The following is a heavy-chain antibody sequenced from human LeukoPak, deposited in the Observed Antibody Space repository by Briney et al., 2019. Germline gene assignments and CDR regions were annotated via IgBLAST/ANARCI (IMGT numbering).Heavy chain of an antibody. Sequence: SVKVSCKASGGTFSSYAISWVRQAPGQGLEWMGGIIPIFGTANYAQKFQGRVTITTDESTSTAYMELSSLRSEDTAVYCCARPRRSSGRGFDYWGQGTLVTVSS. CDR3: ARPRRSSGRGFDY. D-gene: IGHD6-19*01. V-gene: IGHV1-69*05. CDR1: GGTFSSYA. J-gene: IGHJ4*02. CDR2: IIPIFGTA.